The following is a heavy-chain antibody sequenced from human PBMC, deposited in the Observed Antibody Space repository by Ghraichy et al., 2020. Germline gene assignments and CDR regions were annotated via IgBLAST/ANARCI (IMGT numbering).Heavy chain of an antibody. D-gene: IGHD3-9*01. CDR2: SDQGGST. CDR3: ARGRPNYDFLTGYYRGAFDI. V-gene: IGHV4-34*01. J-gene: IGHJ3*02. Sequence: SETLSLTCAVYGGSFSGYYWNWIRQPPGKGLEWIGESDQGGSTNYNPSLKTRVTISMDTSESQFSLRLTPVTAADTAVYYCARGRPNYDFLTGYYRGAFDIWGQGTLVTVSS. CDR1: GGSFSGYY.